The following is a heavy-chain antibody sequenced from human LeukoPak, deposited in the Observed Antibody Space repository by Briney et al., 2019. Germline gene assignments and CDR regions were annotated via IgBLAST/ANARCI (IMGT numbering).Heavy chain of an antibody. D-gene: IGHD2-8*01. CDR3: ARDDGLDVFDV. V-gene: IGHV3-11*05. Sequence: GGSLRLSCAASGFTFSDYYMSWIRQAPEKGLEWVSSISSSSSDTKYADSVKGRFTISRDNAKKSLYLQMNSLRAEDTAVYYCARDDGLDVFDVWGQGTAVTVSS. J-gene: IGHJ3*01. CDR1: GFTFSDYY. CDR2: ISSSSSDT.